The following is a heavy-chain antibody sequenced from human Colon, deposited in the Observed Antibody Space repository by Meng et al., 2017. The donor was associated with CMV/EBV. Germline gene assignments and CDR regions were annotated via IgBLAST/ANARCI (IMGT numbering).Heavy chain of an antibody. CDR3: ARHTTLDDWFDP. V-gene: IGHV5-51*01. CDR2: IYPADSDT. CDR1: GYTFTSHW. Sequence: GGSLRLSCRGSGYTFTSHWIAWVRQKPGKGLEWMGFIYPADSDTAYSPSVQGQVTISADKSSDTVHLQWDSLKASDTATYYCARHTTLDDWFDPWGQGTMVTVSS. D-gene: IGHD1-1*01. J-gene: IGHJ5*02.